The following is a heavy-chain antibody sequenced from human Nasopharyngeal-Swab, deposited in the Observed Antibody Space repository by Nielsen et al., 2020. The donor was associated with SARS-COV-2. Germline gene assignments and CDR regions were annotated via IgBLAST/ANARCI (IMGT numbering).Heavy chain of an antibody. D-gene: IGHD2-2*02. Sequence: GGSLRLSCAASGFTFSNYAMSWVRQAPGKGLEWVSAISGSGGGTYYADSVKGRFTISRDNSRNTLYLQMNSLRAEDTAVYYCAKSVCSGTNCHSYYYYMDVWGKGTTVTVSS. J-gene: IGHJ6*03. CDR1: GFTFSNYA. CDR2: ISGSGGGT. CDR3: AKSVCSGTNCHSYYYYMDV. V-gene: IGHV3-23*01.